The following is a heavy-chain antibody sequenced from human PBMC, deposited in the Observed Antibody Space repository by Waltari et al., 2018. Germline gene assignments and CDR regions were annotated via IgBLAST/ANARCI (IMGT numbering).Heavy chain of an antibody. CDR3: ARGDTAMVSIFDY. CDR1: GGSVSSYY. CDR2: IYYSGST. V-gene: IGHV4-59*02. J-gene: IGHJ4*02. Sequence: QVQLQESGAGLVKTSETLSLTCTVAGGSVSSYYWSWIRQPPGKGLEWIVYIYYSGSTNYNPSLKSRVTISVATSKNQFALKRSSVTAADTVVYYCARGDTAMVSIFDYWGQGTLVTVSS. D-gene: IGHD5-18*01.